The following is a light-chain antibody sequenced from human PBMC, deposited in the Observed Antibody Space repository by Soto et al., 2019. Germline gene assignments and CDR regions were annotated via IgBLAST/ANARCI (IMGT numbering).Light chain of an antibody. CDR3: QVYGSSPKT. CDR2: GAS. Sequence: EIVLTQSPGTLSLSPGERATLSCRASQTVTSNSLAWYQQKPGQAPRLLIHGASTRATGIPDRFSGSGSGTDFTLTISRLEPEDFAVYYCQVYGSSPKTFGQGTKVDIK. V-gene: IGKV3-20*01. J-gene: IGKJ1*01. CDR1: QTVTSNS.